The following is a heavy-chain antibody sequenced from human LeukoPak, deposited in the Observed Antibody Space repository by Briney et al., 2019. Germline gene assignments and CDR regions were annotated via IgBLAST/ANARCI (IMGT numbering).Heavy chain of an antibody. CDR1: GGSISSSSYY. J-gene: IGHJ4*02. V-gene: IGHV4-39*01. CDR2: IYYSGST. CDR3: ARHERCSSTSGSLYYFDY. D-gene: IGHD2-2*01. Sequence: SETLSLTCTVSGGSISSSSYYWGWIRQPPGKGLEWIGSIYYSGSTYYNPSLKSRVTISVDTSKNQFSLKLTSVTAADTAVYYCARHERCSSTSGSLYYFDYWGQGTLVTVSS.